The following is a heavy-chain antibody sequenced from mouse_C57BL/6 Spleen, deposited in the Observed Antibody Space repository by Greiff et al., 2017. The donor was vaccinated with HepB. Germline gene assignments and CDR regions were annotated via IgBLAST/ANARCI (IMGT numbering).Heavy chain of an antibody. CDR1: GYTFTSYW. CDR2: IDPSDSYT. V-gene: IGHV1-69*01. D-gene: IGHD1-1*01. J-gene: IGHJ1*03. Sequence: QVQLQQPRAELVMPGASVKLSCKASGYTFTSYWMHWVKQRPGQGLEWFGEIDPSDSYTNSNQKFKGKSTLTVDKSSSTAYMQLSSLTSEDSAVYYCARYDTTVVAKYFDVWGTGTTVTVSS. CDR3: ARYDTTVVAKYFDV.